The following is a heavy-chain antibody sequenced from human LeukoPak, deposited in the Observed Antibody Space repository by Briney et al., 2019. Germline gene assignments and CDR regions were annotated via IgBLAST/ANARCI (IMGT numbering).Heavy chain of an antibody. D-gene: IGHD6-19*01. CDR3: AREVSQWSPFDY. Sequence: SETLSLTCTVSGGSISGYYWSWIRQPPGKGLEWIGYIYYSGSTNYNPSLKSRVTISVDTSKNQFSLKLSSVTAADTAVYYCAREVSQWSPFDYWGQGTLVTVSS. CDR2: IYYSGST. J-gene: IGHJ4*02. V-gene: IGHV4-59*01. CDR1: GGSISGYY.